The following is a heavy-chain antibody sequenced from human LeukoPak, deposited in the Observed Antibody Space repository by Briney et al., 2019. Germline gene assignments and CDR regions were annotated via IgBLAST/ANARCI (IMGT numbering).Heavy chain of an antibody. CDR3: ARAPSRGPNLRIFDY. Sequence: SETLSLTCTVSGGSISSYYWSWIRQPPGKGLEWIGYIYYSGSTNYNPPLKSRVTISVDTSKNQFSLKLSSVTAADTAVYYCARAPSRGPNLRIFDYWGQGTLVTVSS. CDR1: GGSISSYY. V-gene: IGHV4-59*01. CDR2: IYYSGST. J-gene: IGHJ4*02. D-gene: IGHD1-14*01.